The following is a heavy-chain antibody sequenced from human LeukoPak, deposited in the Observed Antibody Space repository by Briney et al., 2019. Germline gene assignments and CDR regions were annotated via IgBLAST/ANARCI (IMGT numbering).Heavy chain of an antibody. CDR1: GFTFSSDW. J-gene: IGHJ4*02. D-gene: IGHD2-8*01. CDR2: INSDASTI. CDR3: AREDCTIGAVCSSLLDH. V-gene: IGHV3-74*01. Sequence: PGRSLRLSCVASGFTFSSDWMHWVRQVPGKGLVWVSRINSDASTINYADSVKGRFTISGDNAKNTLYLQMNNLRAEDTAVYYCAREDCTIGAVCSSLLDHWGRGTLVTVSS.